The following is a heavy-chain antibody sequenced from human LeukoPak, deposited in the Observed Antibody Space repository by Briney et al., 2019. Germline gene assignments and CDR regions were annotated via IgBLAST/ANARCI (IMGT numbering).Heavy chain of an antibody. Sequence: ASVKVSCKASGYTFTGYYLHWVRQAPGQGLEWMGWIHPNSGGTNYAQKFQGRVTMTRDTSISTAYMGLSSLRSDDTAVYFCARLASAPGWGQGPLVTVSS. CDR2: IHPNSGGT. V-gene: IGHV1-2*02. CDR3: ARLASAPG. J-gene: IGHJ1*01. CDR1: GYTFTGYY. D-gene: IGHD6-25*01.